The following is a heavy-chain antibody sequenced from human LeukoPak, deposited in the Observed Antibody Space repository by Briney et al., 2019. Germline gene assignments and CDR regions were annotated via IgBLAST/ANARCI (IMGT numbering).Heavy chain of an antibody. J-gene: IGHJ4*02. V-gene: IGHV4-59*01. D-gene: IGHD3-9*01. CDR1: GGSISSYY. CDR3: ARRPRNDILTGTPFDY. Sequence: SSETLSLTYTVSGGSISSYYWSWIRQPPGKGLEWIGYIYYSGSTDSNPSLKSRVTISVDTSKNQFSLKLRSVTAADTAVYYCARRPRNDILTGTPFDYWGQGILVTVSS. CDR2: IYYSGST.